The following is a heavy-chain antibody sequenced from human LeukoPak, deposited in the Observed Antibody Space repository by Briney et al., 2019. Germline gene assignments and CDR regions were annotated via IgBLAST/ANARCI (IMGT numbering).Heavy chain of an antibody. Sequence: PSETLSLTCGVFGVSINDYYWSWIRQPAGEGLEWIGRIYTSGSTNYNPSLKSRVTISVDKSKNQFSLKLSSVTAADTAVYYCARGSRIVAIDYWGQGTLVTVSS. CDR3: ARGSRIVAIDY. D-gene: IGHD5-12*01. CDR1: GVSINDYY. V-gene: IGHV4-4*07. CDR2: IYTSGST. J-gene: IGHJ4*02.